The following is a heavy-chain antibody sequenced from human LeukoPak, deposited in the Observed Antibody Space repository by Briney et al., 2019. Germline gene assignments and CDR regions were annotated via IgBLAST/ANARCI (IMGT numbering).Heavy chain of an antibody. J-gene: IGHJ4*02. Sequence: GGSLRLSCAASGFTFGSYAMSWVRQAPGKGLEWVSRFSDSGGSTIYADSVKGRFTISRDNSKNTLYLQMNSLGAEDTAVYYCAKEDSGWFYFDYWGQETLVTVSS. V-gene: IGHV3-23*01. CDR3: AKEDSGWFYFDY. D-gene: IGHD6-19*01. CDR2: FSDSGGST. CDR1: GFTFGSYA.